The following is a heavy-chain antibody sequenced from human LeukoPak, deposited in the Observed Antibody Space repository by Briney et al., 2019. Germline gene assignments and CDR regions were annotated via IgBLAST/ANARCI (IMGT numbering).Heavy chain of an antibody. CDR1: GYTFTGYY. J-gene: IGHJ4*02. Sequence: ASVKVSCKASGYTFTGYYMHWVRQAPGQGLEWMGRINPDSGGTNYAQKFQGRVTMTRDTSISTAYMELSRLRSDDTAVYYCARDYCSSTSCLFDYWGQGTLVTVSS. CDR2: INPDSGGT. D-gene: IGHD2-2*01. CDR3: ARDYCSSTSCLFDY. V-gene: IGHV1-2*06.